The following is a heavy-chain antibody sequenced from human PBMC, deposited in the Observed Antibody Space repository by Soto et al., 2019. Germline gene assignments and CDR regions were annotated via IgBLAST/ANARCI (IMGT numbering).Heavy chain of an antibody. CDR1: GYAFNTYG. V-gene: IGHV1-18*01. CDR3: VRDLPSAAPSLDL. D-gene: IGHD6-25*01. Sequence: QVQLIQSGAEVKRPGASLKVYCRASGYAFNTYGVSWVRQAPGQELEWVGWISTSNGHTNFAQNVQGRVTLTKDTSACTAYVELRSLTSDDTAVYYGVRDLPSAAPSLDLWGQGTLVTVAS. J-gene: IGHJ5*02. CDR2: ISTSNGHT.